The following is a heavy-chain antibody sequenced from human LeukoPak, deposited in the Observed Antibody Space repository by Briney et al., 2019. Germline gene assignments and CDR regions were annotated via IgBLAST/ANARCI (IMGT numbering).Heavy chain of an antibody. J-gene: IGHJ3*02. V-gene: IGHV4-38-2*01. CDR1: GYSISSGYY. CDR2: IYHSGST. Sequence: PSETLSLTCAVSGYSISSGYYWGWIRQPPGKGLEWIGSIYHSGSTYYTPSLKSRITISVDTSKNQFSLKLSSVTAADPAVYYCAGRHIVANAFDIWGQGTMVTVSS. CDR3: AGRHIVANAFDI. D-gene: IGHD2-21*01.